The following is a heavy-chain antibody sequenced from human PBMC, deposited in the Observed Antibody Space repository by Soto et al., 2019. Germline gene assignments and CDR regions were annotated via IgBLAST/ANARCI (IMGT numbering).Heavy chain of an antibody. J-gene: IGHJ4*02. Sequence: SETLSLTCAVSGYSISSGYYWGWIRQPPGKGLEWIGSIYHSGSTYYNPSLKSRVTISVDTSKNQFSLKLSSVTAADTAVYYCARVADYVWGSYGPRFDYWGQGTLVT. CDR2: IYHSGST. CDR1: GYSISSGYY. V-gene: IGHV4-38-2*01. CDR3: ARVADYVWGSYGPRFDY. D-gene: IGHD3-16*01.